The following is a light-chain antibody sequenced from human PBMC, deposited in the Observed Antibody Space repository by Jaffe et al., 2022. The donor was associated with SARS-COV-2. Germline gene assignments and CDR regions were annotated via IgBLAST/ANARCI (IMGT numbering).Light chain of an antibody. J-gene: IGKJ2*01. CDR2: GAS. CDR1: QSLSGSY. V-gene: IGKV3-20*01. Sequence: EIVLTQSPGTLSVSLGERATLSCRASQSLSGSYLAWYQQKPGQAPRLLIYGASSRATGIPDRFSGSGSGTDFTLTVSRLEPEDFALYYCQQYGSSPYTFGQGTNLEIK. CDR3: QQYGSSPYT.